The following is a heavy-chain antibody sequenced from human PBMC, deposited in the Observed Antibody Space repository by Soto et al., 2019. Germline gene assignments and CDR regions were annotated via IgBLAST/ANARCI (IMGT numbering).Heavy chain of an antibody. V-gene: IGHV4-59*08. CDR3: ARQSYRNWFDP. J-gene: IGHJ5*02. D-gene: IGHD1-26*01. CDR1: GGSISTYQ. Sequence: SETLSLTCPVSGGSISTYQWSWIRQPPGKGLEWIGYIYNTGSTKYNPSLKSRVTISVDTSMNQFSLKLSSVTAADTAVYYCARQSYRNWFDPWGQGTLVTVSS. CDR2: IYNTGST.